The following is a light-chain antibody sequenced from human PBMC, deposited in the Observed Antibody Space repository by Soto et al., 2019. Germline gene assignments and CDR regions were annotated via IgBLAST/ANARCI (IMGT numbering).Light chain of an antibody. CDR2: DAS. CDR3: QQRANWPAT. CDR1: QSVRGY. V-gene: IGKV3-11*01. Sequence: EIVLAQSPATLSLSPGERVTLTCRASQSVRGYLAWYQQKPGQAPRLLIYDASNRATGIPARFSGSGSGTDFTLTISSLEPEDFAVYYCQQRANWPATFGQGTRLEIK. J-gene: IGKJ5*01.